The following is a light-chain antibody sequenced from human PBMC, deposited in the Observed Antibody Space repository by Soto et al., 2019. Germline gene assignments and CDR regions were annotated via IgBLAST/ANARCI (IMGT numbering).Light chain of an antibody. Sequence: DIVMTQSPDSLSVSLGERATINCKSSQSVLYSSNNKNYLAWYQQQPGHPPKLLISWASTRESGVPDRFSGSGSGTDFTLTISSLQAEDVAVYYCQQYYTTPYTFGQGTKLEIK. CDR1: QSVLYSSNNKNY. CDR2: WAS. V-gene: IGKV4-1*01. CDR3: QQYYTTPYT. J-gene: IGKJ2*01.